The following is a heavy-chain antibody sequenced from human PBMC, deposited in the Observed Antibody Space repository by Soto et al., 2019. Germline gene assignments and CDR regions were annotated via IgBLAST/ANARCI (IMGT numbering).Heavy chain of an antibody. CDR1: GGTFSSYA. CDR3: ARVVTPYNWFDP. D-gene: IGHD4-4*01. Sequence: AASVKVSCKASGGTFSSYAISWVRQAPGQGLEWMGGIIPIFGTANYAQKFQGRVTITADESTSTAYMELSSLRSEDTAVYYCARVVTPYNWFDPWGQGTLVTVSS. V-gene: IGHV1-69*13. J-gene: IGHJ5*02. CDR2: IIPIFGTA.